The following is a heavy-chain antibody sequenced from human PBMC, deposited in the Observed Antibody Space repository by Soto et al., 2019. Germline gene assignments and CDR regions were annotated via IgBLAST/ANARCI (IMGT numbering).Heavy chain of an antibody. J-gene: IGHJ6*02. Sequence: QVQLVQSGAEVKKPGSSVKVSCKASGGTFSSYAISWVRQAPGQGLEWMGGIIPIFGTANYAQKFQGRVTITADKSTSTAYMELSSLRSEDTAVYYCACAGGPSIAARPTQLPYGMDVWGQGTTVTVSS. D-gene: IGHD6-6*01. CDR3: ACAGGPSIAARPTQLPYGMDV. CDR1: GGTFSSYA. CDR2: IIPIFGTA. V-gene: IGHV1-69*06.